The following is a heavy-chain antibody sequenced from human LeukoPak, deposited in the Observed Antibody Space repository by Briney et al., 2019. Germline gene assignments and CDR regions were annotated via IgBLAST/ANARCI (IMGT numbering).Heavy chain of an antibody. J-gene: IGHJ4*02. D-gene: IGHD2-21*02. CDR1: GGSIMSSRDH. V-gene: IGHV4-39*01. Sequence: SETLSLTCSDSGGSIMSSRDHWDWIRQPPGKGLEWIASVHYSGTAYYNPSFRSRVTISVDTSKNQFSLKVTSVTAADTAAYYCARRLHYYDYWGQGTLVSVSS. CDR2: VHYSGTA. CDR3: ARRLHYYDY.